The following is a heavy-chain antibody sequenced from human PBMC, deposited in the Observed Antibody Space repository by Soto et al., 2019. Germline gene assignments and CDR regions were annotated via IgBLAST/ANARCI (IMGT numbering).Heavy chain of an antibody. D-gene: IGHD6-13*01. J-gene: IGHJ4*02. V-gene: IGHV3-30*18. CDR2: ISYDGSNK. Sequence: QVQLVESGGGVVQPGRSLRLSCADSGFTFSSYGMHWVRQAPGKGLEWGAVISYDGSNKYYADSVKGRFTISRDNSKNTLYLQMNSLRAEDTAVYYCAKDRSSSWYELGYYFDYWGQGTLVPVSS. CDR3: AKDRSSSWYELGYYFDY. CDR1: GFTFSSYG.